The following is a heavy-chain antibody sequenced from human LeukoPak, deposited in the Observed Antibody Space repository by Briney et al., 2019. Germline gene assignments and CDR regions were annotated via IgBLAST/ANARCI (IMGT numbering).Heavy chain of an antibody. D-gene: IGHD3-22*01. CDR3: AGRRYYDSTGYLD. CDR1: GDSISSSSYY. CDR2: IYYRGST. Sequence: PSETLSLTCTISGDSISSSSYYWGWTRQPPGKGLEWIGDIYYRGSTYYNPSLKSRVSISIDTSNNQFSLTLNSVTAADTALYFCAGRRYYDSTGYLDWGQGTLVTVSS. V-gene: IGHV4-39*01. J-gene: IGHJ1*01.